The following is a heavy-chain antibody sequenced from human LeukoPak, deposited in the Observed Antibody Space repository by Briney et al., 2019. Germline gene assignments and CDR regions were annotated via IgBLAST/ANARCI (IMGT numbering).Heavy chain of an antibody. J-gene: IGHJ4*02. D-gene: IGHD1-26*01. CDR1: GYTFTGYY. Sequence: VASVKVSCKASGYTFTGYYMHWVRQAPGQGLEWMGWINPGSGGTTSAQKFQGRVTMTRDTSITTAYMELSRLTSDDTAVYYCAIGPLGGAYYWGQGTLVTVSS. CDR2: INPGSGGT. CDR3: AIGPLGGAYY. V-gene: IGHV1-2*02.